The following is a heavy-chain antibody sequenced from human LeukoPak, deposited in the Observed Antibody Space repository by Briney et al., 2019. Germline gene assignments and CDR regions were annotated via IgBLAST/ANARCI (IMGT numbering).Heavy chain of an antibody. CDR2: INHSGST. V-gene: IGHV4-34*01. CDR1: GGSFSGYY. Sequence: PSETLSLTCAVYGGSFSGYYWSWIRQPPGKGLEWIGEINHSGSTNYNPSLKSRVTISVDTSKNQFSLKLSSVTAADTAVYYCARSPITMVRGVMRGHWFDPWGQGTLVTVSS. D-gene: IGHD3-10*01. J-gene: IGHJ5*02. CDR3: ARSPITMVRGVMRGHWFDP.